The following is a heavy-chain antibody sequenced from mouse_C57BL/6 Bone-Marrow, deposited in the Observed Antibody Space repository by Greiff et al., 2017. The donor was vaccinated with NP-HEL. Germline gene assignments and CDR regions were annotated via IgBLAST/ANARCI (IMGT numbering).Heavy chain of an antibody. CDR1: GFTFSSYA. J-gene: IGHJ3*01. CDR3: ARGNWEAY. Sequence: EVQVVESGGGLVKPGGSLKLSCAASGFTFSSYAMSWVRQTPEQRLEWVATISDGGSYTYYPDNVKGRFTISRDNAKNNLYLQMSHLKSEDTAMYYCARGNWEAYWGQGTLVTVSA. D-gene: IGHD4-1*01. CDR2: ISDGGSYT. V-gene: IGHV5-4*01.